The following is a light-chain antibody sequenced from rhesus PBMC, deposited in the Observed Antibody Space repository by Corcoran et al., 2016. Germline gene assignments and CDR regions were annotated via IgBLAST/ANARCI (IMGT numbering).Light chain of an antibody. CDR2: AAS. J-gene: IGKJ2*01. CDR1: QGISDH. Sequence: DIQMPQSPSSLSASVGDSVTITCRASQGISDHLSWYQQKPEKAPKRRVYAASSLESGVPSRFSGRGSGTEFTLTIISLLPEDFAAYYCLKGYSTPYSFGQGTKVEIK. CDR3: LKGYSTPYS. V-gene: IGKV1-36*02.